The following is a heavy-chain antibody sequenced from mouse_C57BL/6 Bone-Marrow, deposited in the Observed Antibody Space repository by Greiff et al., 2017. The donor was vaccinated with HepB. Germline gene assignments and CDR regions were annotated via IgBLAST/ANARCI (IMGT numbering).Heavy chain of an antibody. CDR2: ISYSGST. V-gene: IGHV3-8*01. J-gene: IGHJ3*01. Sequence: DVKLVESGPGLAKPSQTLSLTCSVTGYSITSDYWNWIRKFPGNKLEYMGYISYSGSTYSNPSLKRRISITRDTSKNQYYLQLNSVTTEDTATYYCARSHYYGSSPWFAYWGQGTLVTVSA. D-gene: IGHD1-1*01. CDR1: GYSITSDY. CDR3: ARSHYYGSSPWFAY.